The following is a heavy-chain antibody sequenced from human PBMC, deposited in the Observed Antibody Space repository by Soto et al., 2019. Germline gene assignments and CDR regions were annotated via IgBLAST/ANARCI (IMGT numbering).Heavy chain of an antibody. CDR2: ISYDGSNK. CDR1: GFTFSSYG. J-gene: IGHJ4*02. V-gene: IGHV3-30*18. D-gene: IGHD2-21*02. CDR3: AKDKRAVVVTAPFDY. Sequence: QAQLVESGGGVVQPGRSLRLSCAASGFTFSSYGMHWVRQAPGKGLEWVAVISYDGSNKYYADSVKGRFTISRDNSKNTLYLQMNSLRAEDTAVYYCAKDKRAVVVTAPFDYWGQGTLVTVSS.